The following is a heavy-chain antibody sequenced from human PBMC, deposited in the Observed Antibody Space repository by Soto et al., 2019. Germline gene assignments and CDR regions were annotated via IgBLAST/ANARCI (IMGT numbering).Heavy chain of an antibody. V-gene: IGHV3-23*01. Sequence: PGGSLRLSCAASGFTFSNYAMNWVRQAPGKGLEWVSGISGSGGTTYYADSVKGRFTISRDNSRNTLYLQMISLRAGDTAVYYCAKGDRSYCGADCYSDHWGQGTLVTVSS. D-gene: IGHD2-21*02. CDR2: ISGSGGTT. CDR1: GFTFSNYA. CDR3: AKGDRSYCGADCYSDH. J-gene: IGHJ5*02.